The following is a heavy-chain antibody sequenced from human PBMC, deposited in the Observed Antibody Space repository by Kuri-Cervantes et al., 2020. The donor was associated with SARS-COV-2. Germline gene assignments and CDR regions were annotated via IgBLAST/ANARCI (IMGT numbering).Heavy chain of an antibody. CDR1: GGSISSYY. Sequence: ESLKISCTVSGGSISSYYWSWIRQPPGKGLEWIGYIYYSGSTNYNPSLESRVTISVDTSKNQFSLKLSSVTAADTAVYYCARRLLDYGDWGGAFDIWGQGTMVTVSS. CDR2: IYYSGST. J-gene: IGHJ3*02. V-gene: IGHV4-59*08. D-gene: IGHD4-17*01. CDR3: ARRLLDYGDWGGAFDI.